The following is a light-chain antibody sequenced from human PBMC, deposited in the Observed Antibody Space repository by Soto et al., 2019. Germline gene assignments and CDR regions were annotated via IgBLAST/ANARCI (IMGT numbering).Light chain of an antibody. Sequence: PGERATLSCRASQSVSTSLVWYQQKRGQAPRLLIYDASNRDTGVPARFSGSGSGTDFTLTISSLEPEDFAVYYCQQRKNWPEFTFGPGTKVDIK. J-gene: IGKJ3*01. V-gene: IGKV3-11*01. CDR1: QSVSTS. CDR3: QQRKNWPEFT. CDR2: DAS.